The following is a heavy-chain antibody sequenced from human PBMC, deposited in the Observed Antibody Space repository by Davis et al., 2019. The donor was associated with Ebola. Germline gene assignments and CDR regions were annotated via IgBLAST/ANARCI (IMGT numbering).Heavy chain of an antibody. CDR1: GFTFSSYA. D-gene: IGHD3-10*01. Sequence: GESLKISCAASGFTFSSYAMSWVRQAPGKGLEWVSAISGSGGSTYYADSVKGRFTISRDNSKNTLYLQMSSLRAEDTAVYYCVKDATLLWFGWFDPWGQGTLVTVSS. CDR2: ISGSGGST. V-gene: IGHV3-23*01. CDR3: VKDATLLWFGWFDP. J-gene: IGHJ5*02.